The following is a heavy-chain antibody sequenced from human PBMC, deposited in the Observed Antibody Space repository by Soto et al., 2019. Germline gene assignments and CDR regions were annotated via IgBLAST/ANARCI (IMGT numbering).Heavy chain of an antibody. Sequence: GGSLRLSCAASGFTFSSYAMSWVRQAPGKGLEWVSAISGSGGSTYYADSVKGRFTISRDNSKNTLYLQMNSLRAEDTAVYYCAKPHPYCSGGSCFEVAAFDIWGQGTMVTVSS. D-gene: IGHD2-15*01. CDR1: GFTFSSYA. CDR3: AKPHPYCSGGSCFEVAAFDI. CDR2: ISGSGGST. J-gene: IGHJ3*02. V-gene: IGHV3-23*01.